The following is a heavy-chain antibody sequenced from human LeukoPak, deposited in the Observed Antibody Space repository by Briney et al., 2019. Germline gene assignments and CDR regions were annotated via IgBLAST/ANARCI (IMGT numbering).Heavy chain of an antibody. J-gene: IGHJ6*02. CDR3: AKDPTRPLTSGPETWIQLWTEYYYYGMDV. CDR1: GFTFSSYG. D-gene: IGHD5-18*01. Sequence: PGGSLRLSCAASGFTFSSYGMHWVRQAPGKGLEWVAVIWYDGSNKYYADSVKGRFTISRDNSKNTLYLQMNSLRAEDTAVYYCAKDPTRPLTSGPETWIQLWTEYYYYGMDVWGQGTTVTVSS. V-gene: IGHV3-33*06. CDR2: IWYDGSNK.